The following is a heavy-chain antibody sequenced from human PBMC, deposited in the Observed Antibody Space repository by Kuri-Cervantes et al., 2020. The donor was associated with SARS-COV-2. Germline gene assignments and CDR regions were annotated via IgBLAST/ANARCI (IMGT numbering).Heavy chain of an antibody. CDR1: GYTFTGYY. Sequence: SVKVSCKASGYTFTGYYMHWVRQAPGQGLEWMGWIIPIFGTANYAQKFQGRVTITADESTSTAYMELSSLRSEDTAVYYCAREGSSSSGPIYYYYYGMDVWGQGTTVTVSS. CDR2: IIPIFGTA. J-gene: IGHJ6*02. CDR3: AREGSSSSGPIYYYYYGMDV. D-gene: IGHD6-6*01. V-gene: IGHV1-69*13.